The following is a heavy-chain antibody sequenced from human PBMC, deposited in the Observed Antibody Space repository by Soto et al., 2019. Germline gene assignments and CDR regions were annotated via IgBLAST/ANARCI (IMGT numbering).Heavy chain of an antibody. Sequence: EASLKVSCKASGYTFTSYYMHWVRQAPGQGLEWMGVINPSGGSTTYAQKFQDRVTMTRDASTSTVYMELSSLRSEDTAVYYCARDLSSWLGDYWGQGTLVNVSS. D-gene: IGHD5-12*01. J-gene: IGHJ4*02. CDR3: ARDLSSWLGDY. CDR2: INPSGGST. V-gene: IGHV1-46*01. CDR1: GYTFTSYY.